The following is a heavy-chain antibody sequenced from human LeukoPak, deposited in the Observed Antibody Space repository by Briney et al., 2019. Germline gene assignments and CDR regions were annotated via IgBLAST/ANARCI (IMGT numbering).Heavy chain of an antibody. CDR2: ISYDGSNK. Sequence: GGSLRLSCAASGFTFSSYGMHWVRQAPGKGLEWVAVISYDGSNKYYADSVKGRFTISRDNSKNTLYLQMNSLRAEDTAVYYCAKGATTDYWDQGTLVTVSS. V-gene: IGHV3-30*18. CDR1: GFTFSSYG. D-gene: IGHD1-26*01. CDR3: AKGATTDY. J-gene: IGHJ4*02.